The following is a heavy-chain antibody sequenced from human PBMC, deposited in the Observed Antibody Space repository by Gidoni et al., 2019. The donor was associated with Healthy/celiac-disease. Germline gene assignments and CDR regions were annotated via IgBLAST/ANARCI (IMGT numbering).Heavy chain of an antibody. CDR3: ARSIVVVNATNWFDP. D-gene: IGHD2-21*01. V-gene: IGHV3-21*01. CDR2: SRSSSSYI. Sequence: EVQLVESGGCLVKPGVSLSLSCAASGFTFSSYNMNWVRQAPGEGLELVAFSRSSSSYIYYADAVKGRFTISRDNAKKSLYLQMNSLRAEETAVYYCARSIVVVNATNWFDPWGHGTLVTVSS. CDR1: GFTFSSYN. J-gene: IGHJ5*02.